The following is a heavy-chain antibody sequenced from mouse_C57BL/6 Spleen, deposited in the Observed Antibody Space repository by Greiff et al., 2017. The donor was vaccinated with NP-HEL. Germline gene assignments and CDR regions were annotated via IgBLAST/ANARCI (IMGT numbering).Heavy chain of an antibody. CDR2: ISSGGSYT. V-gene: IGHV5-6*01. CDR1: GFTFSSYG. Sequence: EVKLMESGGDLVKPGGSLKLSCAASGFTFSSYGMSWVRQTPDKRLEWVATISSGGSYTYYPDSVKGRFTISRDNAKNTLYLQMSRLKSEDTAMYYCARPQVGYYFDYWGQGTTLTVSS. J-gene: IGHJ2*01. CDR3: ARPQVGYYFDY. D-gene: IGHD4-1*01.